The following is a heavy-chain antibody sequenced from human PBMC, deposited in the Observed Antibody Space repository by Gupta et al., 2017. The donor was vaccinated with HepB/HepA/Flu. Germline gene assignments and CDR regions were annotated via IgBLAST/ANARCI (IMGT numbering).Heavy chain of an antibody. Sequence: QVQLVQSGAEVKKPGSSVRVSCRASGGPPSTDGFTWVRQAPGQGLQWMGGIIPIFGTTNYAQNFQGRVTITADKFTSTVYLEVSSLRSEDTAVYYCARSVIRGIMPYYYMVVWGNGTTVTVSS. V-gene: IGHV1-69*06. J-gene: IGHJ6*03. CDR1: GGPPSTDG. D-gene: IGHD3-10*01. CDR3: ARSVIRGIMPYYYMVV. CDR2: IIPIFGTT.